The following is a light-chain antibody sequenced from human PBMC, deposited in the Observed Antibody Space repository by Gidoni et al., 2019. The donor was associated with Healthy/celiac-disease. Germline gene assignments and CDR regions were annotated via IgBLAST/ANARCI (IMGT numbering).Light chain of an antibody. V-gene: IGKV3-15*01. Sequence: EIVMTQSPATLSVSPGERATLSCGASQSVSSNLAWYQQKPGQAPRLLIYGASTRATGIPARFSGSGSWTEFTLTISSLQSEDFAVYYCQQYNNWPRTFGQGTKVEI. J-gene: IGKJ1*01. CDR1: QSVSSN. CDR2: GAS. CDR3: QQYNNWPRT.